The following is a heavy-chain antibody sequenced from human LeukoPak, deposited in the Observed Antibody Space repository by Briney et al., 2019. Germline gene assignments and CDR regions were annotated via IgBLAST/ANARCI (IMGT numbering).Heavy chain of an antibody. CDR1: GFTFSSYA. V-gene: IGHV3-23*01. Sequence: PGGSLRLSCAASGFTFSSYAMSWVRQAPGKGLEGVSAISGSGGSTYYADSVKGRFTISRDNSKNTLYLQMNSLRAEDTAVYYCAKSHPRIRIAAASSDYWGQGTLVTVSS. D-gene: IGHD6-13*01. CDR2: ISGSGGST. J-gene: IGHJ4*02. CDR3: AKSHPRIRIAAASSDY.